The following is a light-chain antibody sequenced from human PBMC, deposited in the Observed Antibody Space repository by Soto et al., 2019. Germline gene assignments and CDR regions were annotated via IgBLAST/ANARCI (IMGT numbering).Light chain of an antibody. V-gene: IGLV2-14*03. J-gene: IGLJ1*01. Sequence: QSALTQPASVSGSPGQSIAISCTGTSSDVGAYNYVSWYQQHPGKAPKLMIYDVSNRPSGVSNRFSGSKSDNTASLTISGLQAEDEADYYCSSYTSSSTYVFGTGTKVT. CDR3: SSYTSSSTYV. CDR1: SSDVGAYNY. CDR2: DVS.